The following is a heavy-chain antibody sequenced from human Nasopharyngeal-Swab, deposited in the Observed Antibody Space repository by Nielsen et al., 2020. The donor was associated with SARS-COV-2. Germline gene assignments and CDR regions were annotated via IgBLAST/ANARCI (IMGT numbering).Heavy chain of an antibody. D-gene: IGHD2-21*02. CDR1: GGSFSGYY. V-gene: IGHV4-34*01. J-gene: IGHJ6*03. Sequence: SQTLSLSCAVYGGSFSGYYWSWIRQPPGKGLECIGEVNHIGSTHYNPSLKSRVTISVDTSNNQFSLNLSSATAADTALYYCARAGDLTAYYAYYMDVWGNGTTVTVSS. CDR3: ARAGDLTAYYAYYMDV. CDR2: VNHIGST.